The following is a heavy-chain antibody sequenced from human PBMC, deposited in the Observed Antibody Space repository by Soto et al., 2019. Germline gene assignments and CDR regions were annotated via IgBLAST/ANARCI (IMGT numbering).Heavy chain of an antibody. J-gene: IGHJ4*02. CDR2: ISYDGSDK. Sequence: QVQLVESGGGVVQPGRSLRLSCAASGFTFSDYAMHWVRQAPGKGLEWVAVISYDGSDKYHADSVKGRFTVSRDNSKNTLNLQMNSLTVDDTAVYYCANALGELSPESYDYWGQGTLLAVSS. D-gene: IGHD3-16*02. CDR3: ANALGELSPESYDY. V-gene: IGHV3-30*18. CDR1: GFTFSDYA.